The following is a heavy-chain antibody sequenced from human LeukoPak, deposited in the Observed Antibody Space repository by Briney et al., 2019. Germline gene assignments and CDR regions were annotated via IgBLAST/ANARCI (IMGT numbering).Heavy chain of an antibody. V-gene: IGHV3-48*01. Sequence: GGSLRLSCAASGFTFSSYSMNWVRRAPGKGLEWVSYISSSSSTIYYADSVKGRFTISRDNAKSSLYLQMNSLRAEDTAVYYCARFTSGYYNWFDPWGQGTLVTVSS. CDR2: ISSSSSTI. CDR3: ARFTSGYYNWFDP. D-gene: IGHD3-3*01. CDR1: GFTFSSYS. J-gene: IGHJ5*02.